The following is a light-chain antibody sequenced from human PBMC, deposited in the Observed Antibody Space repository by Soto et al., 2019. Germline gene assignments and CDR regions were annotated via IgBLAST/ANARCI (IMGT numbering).Light chain of an antibody. J-gene: IGLJ1*01. CDR3: CSYAGSYGV. Sequence: QSALTQPRSVSGSPGQSVTISCTGTSSDVGGYNYVSWYQQHPGKAPKLMIYDVSKRPSGVPDRFSGSKSGNTASLTISGLQAEDEADYYCCSYAGSYGVFGTGTKVPS. CDR1: SSDVGGYNY. V-gene: IGLV2-11*01. CDR2: DVS.